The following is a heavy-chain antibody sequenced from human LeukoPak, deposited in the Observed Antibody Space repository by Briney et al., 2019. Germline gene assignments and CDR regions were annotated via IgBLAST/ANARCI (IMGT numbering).Heavy chain of an antibody. J-gene: IGHJ4*02. Sequence: SGGPFLPSTVSGGSISRYYWSWVLRPPGGGPGGDGYIYYSGTTNYNPSLKSRVTILVDTSKNQFSLKVSSVTDADTAVYYCARDRYGGNSGEFDYSGQGTLVTVSS. CDR2: IYYSGTT. V-gene: IGHV4-59*01. CDR3: ARDRYGGNSGEFDY. D-gene: IGHD4-23*01. CDR1: GGSISRYY.